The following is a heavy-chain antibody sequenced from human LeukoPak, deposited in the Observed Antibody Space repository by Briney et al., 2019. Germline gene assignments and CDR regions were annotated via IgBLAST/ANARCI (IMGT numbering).Heavy chain of an antibody. Sequence: GASVKVSFKASGYIFTSYGISWVRQAPGQGLAWMGWISAYNGNTNYAQKLQGRVTMTTGKSTSTAYMEMRSLRSDDTAVYYCARDRLGELSLYLFPWSDPWGQGTLVTVSS. CDR1: GYIFTSYG. D-gene: IGHD3-16*02. J-gene: IGHJ5*02. CDR2: ISAYNGNT. CDR3: ARDRLGELSLYLFPWSDP. V-gene: IGHV1-18*01.